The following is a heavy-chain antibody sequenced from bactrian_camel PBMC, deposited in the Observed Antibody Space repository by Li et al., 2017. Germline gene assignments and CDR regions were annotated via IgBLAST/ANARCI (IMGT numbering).Heavy chain of an antibody. Sequence: VQLVESGGGSVQTGETLRLSCLGVGVTFEGADMNWYRQPPGKRCELVASISSDGRTYYTDSVKGRFTISQENAKNTAYLSMSSLKPEDTAMYYCAVDRRPGDTRYVEWLKNEWLYNRWGQGTQVTVS. D-gene: IGHD6*01. J-gene: IGHJ4*01. CDR3: AVDRRPGDTRYVEWLKNEWLYNR. CDR1: GVTFEGAD. V-gene: IGHV3S10*01. CDR2: ISSDGRT.